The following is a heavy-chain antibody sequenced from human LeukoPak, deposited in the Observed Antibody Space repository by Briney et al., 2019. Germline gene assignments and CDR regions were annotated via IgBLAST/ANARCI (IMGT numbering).Heavy chain of an antibody. Sequence: NPGGSLRLSCAASGFIFTNYNLNWVRQAPGKGLEWISSISGGSTYIYYADSVRGRFTISRDNAKNSVYLQMNSLRGEDTAVYYCARDDVTTNGGVIADSRLFDIWGQGTMVTVSS. V-gene: IGHV3-21*01. CDR3: ARDDVTTNGGVIADSRLFDI. CDR1: GFIFTNYN. CDR2: ISGGSTYI. D-gene: IGHD2-8*02. J-gene: IGHJ3*02.